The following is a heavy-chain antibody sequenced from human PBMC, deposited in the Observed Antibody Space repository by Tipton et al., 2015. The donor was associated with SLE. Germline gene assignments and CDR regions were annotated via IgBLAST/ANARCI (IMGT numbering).Heavy chain of an antibody. CDR2: IYYSGAT. CDR3: ARGGSPFEY. Sequence: TLSLTCTVSGGSISSGFYYWSWIRQHPGKGLEWIGSIYYSGATFSNSSLRSRLALSVDTSQNLFSLNLSSVTAADTAIYFCARGGSPFEYWGRGILVTVSS. CDR1: GGSISSGFYY. V-gene: IGHV4-31*03. J-gene: IGHJ4*02.